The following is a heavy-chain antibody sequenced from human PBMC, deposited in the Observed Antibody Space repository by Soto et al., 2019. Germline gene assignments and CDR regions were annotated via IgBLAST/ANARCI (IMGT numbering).Heavy chain of an antibody. CDR3: AREGILGTTQGSWFDP. V-gene: IGHV1-18*01. CDR2: ISGYNGNT. CDR1: GYTFASYG. J-gene: IGHJ5*02. D-gene: IGHD1-26*01. Sequence: QVQLVQSGAEVKEPGASVKVSCKASGYTFASYGINWVRQAPGQGLEWMGWISGYNGNTKYAQKFQGRVTVTTDTXTXXGYMELRSLRSDDTAVYYCAREGILGTTQGSWFDPWGQGTLVTVSS.